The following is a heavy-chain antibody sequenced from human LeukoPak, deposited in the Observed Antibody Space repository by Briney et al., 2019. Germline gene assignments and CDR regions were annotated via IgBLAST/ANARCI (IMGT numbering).Heavy chain of an antibody. J-gene: IGHJ6*04. CDR2: INPNSGGT. CDR3: ARATRITMVRGVSSGGMDV. V-gene: IGHV1-2*04. D-gene: IGHD3-10*01. Sequence: ASVKVSCKASGYTFTGYYMHWVRQAPGQGLEWMGWINPNSGGTNYAQKIQGWVTMTRDTSISTAYMELSRLRSDDTAVYSCARATRITMVRGVSSGGMDVWGKGTTVTVSS. CDR1: GYTFTGYY.